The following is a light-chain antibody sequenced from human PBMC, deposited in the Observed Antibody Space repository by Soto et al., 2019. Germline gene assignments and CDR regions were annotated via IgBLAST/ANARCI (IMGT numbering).Light chain of an antibody. V-gene: IGLV1-40*01. Sequence: QSVLTQPPSVSGAPGQRVTISCTGSSSNIGAGYDVHWYQQLPATAPKLLIYGNSNRPSGVPDRFSGSKSGTSASLAITGLQAEDEADYYCQSYDSSLGGSGVFGTGTKLTVL. J-gene: IGLJ1*01. CDR1: SSNIGAGYD. CDR3: QSYDSSLGGSGV. CDR2: GNS.